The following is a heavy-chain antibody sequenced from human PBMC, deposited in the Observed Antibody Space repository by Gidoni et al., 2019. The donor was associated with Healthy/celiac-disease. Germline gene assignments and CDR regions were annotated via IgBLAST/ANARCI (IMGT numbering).Heavy chain of an antibody. V-gene: IGHV4-59*01. CDR1: GGSISSSY. CDR3: ARVVAAEGEIRENWFDP. CDR2: IYYSGST. J-gene: IGHJ5*02. Sequence: QVQLQESGPGLVKPSETLSLTCTFSGGSISSSYWSWIRQPPGKGLEWIGYIYYSGSTNYNPSLKSRVTISVDTSKNQFSLKLSSVTAADTAVYYCARVVAAEGEIRENWFDPWGQGTLVTVSS. D-gene: IGHD6-13*01.